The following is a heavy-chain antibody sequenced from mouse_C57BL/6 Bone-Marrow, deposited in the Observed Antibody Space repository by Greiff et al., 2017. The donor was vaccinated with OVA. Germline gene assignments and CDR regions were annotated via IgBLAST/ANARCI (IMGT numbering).Heavy chain of an antibody. V-gene: IGHV7-3*01. CDR2: IRNKANGYTT. CDR3: ARYPIYDVYCYFDY. Sequence: EVQRVESGGGLVQPGGSLSLSCAASGFTFTDYYMSWVRQPPGKALEWLGFIRNKANGYTTEYSASVKGRFTISRDNSHSILYLQMNAMIAEDSATYYCARYPIYDVYCYFDYWGKGTTLTVSS. J-gene: IGHJ2*01. D-gene: IGHD2-3*01. CDR1: GFTFTDYY.